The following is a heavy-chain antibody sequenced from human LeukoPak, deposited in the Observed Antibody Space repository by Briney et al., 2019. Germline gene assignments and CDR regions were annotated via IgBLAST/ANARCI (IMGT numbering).Heavy chain of an antibody. CDR3: TRDSSPQQWPPGGDYYYGMDV. CDR2: INSDGTTT. CDR1: GFTLSPYW. V-gene: IGHV3-74*01. D-gene: IGHD6-19*01. J-gene: IGHJ6*02. Sequence: GGSLRLSCAGTGFTLSPYWVHWVRQVPSKGLVWVSRINSDGTTTTYADAVKGRLTISRDNAKNTVFLQMNSLRAEDTAVYYCTRDSSPQQWPPGGDYYYGMDVWGQGTTVTVSS.